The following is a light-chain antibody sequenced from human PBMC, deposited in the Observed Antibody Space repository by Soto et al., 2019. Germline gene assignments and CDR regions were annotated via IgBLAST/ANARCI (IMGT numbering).Light chain of an antibody. V-gene: IGLV2-14*03. J-gene: IGLJ2*01. Sequence: QTVVTQPASVSGSPGQSITISCTGTNSDVGAYPYVSWYQQHPGNAPKLLIYEVADRPSGVSDRFSGSKSGNTASLTISALQAEDEAVYYCSSYATSGTNVIFGGGTKLTVL. CDR3: SSYATSGTNVI. CDR1: NSDVGAYPY. CDR2: EVA.